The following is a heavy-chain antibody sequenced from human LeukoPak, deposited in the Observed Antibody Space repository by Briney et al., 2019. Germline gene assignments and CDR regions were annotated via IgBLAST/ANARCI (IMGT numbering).Heavy chain of an antibody. CDR1: GFTFSSYA. V-gene: IGHV3-30*01. J-gene: IGHJ5*02. Sequence: QPGGSLRLSCAASGFTFSSYAMHWVRQAPGKGLEGVAVISYDGSNKYYAESVKGRFTISRDNSKNTLYLQMNSLRAGDTAVYYCARESSGSYFRWFDPWGQGTLVTVSS. CDR2: ISYDGSNK. D-gene: IGHD1-26*01. CDR3: ARESSGSYFRWFDP.